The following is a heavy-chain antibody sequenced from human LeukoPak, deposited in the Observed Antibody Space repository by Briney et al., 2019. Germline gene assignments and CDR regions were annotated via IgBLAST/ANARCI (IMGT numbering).Heavy chain of an antibody. Sequence: SETLSLTCTVSGGSISSSSYYWGWIRQPPGMGLEWIGSIYYSGSTYYNPSLKSRVTISVDTSKNQFSLKLSSVTAADTAVYYCRSGSYYRYALRDYWGQGTLVTVSS. CDR1: GGSISSSSYY. D-gene: IGHD1-26*01. CDR2: IYYSGST. J-gene: IGHJ4*02. V-gene: IGHV4-39*01. CDR3: RSGSYYRYALRDY.